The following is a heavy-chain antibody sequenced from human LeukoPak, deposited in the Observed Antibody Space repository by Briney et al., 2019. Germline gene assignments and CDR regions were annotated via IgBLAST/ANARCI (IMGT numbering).Heavy chain of an antibody. CDR2: ISSSSSYI. CDR1: GFTFSSYS. CDR3: ARATTGTTGAFDI. J-gene: IGHJ3*02. Sequence: PGGSLRLSCAASGFTFSSYSMNGVRQAPGKGLEWVSSISSSSSYIYYADSVKGRFTISRDNAKNSLYLQMNSLRAEDTAVYYCARATTGTTGAFDIWGQGTMVTVSS. V-gene: IGHV3-21*01. D-gene: IGHD1-1*01.